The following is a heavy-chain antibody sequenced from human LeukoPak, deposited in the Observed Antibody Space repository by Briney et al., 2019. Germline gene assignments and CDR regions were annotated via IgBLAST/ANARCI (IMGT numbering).Heavy chain of an antibody. D-gene: IGHD3-16*01. V-gene: IGHV3-33*01. J-gene: IGHJ1*01. CDR2: IWYDGSNK. Sequence: GRALRLSCAASEFTFSSYGMHWVRQAPGKGLEWVAVIWYDGSNKYYADSVKGRFTISRDNSKNTVYLQMNSLRVEDTAVYYCARDQRPGWGEYFQHWGQGTLVTVSS. CDR1: EFTFSSYG. CDR3: ARDQRPGWGEYFQH.